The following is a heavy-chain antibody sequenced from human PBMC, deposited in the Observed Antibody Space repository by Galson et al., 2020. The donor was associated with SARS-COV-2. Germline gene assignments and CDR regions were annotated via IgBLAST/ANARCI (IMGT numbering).Heavy chain of an antibody. CDR2: IKQDGSEK. D-gene: IGHD2-21*02. CDR1: GFTFSSYW. Sequence: GGSLRLSCAASGFTFSSYWMSWVRQTPGKGLEWVANIKQDGSEKYYVDSVKGRFTISRDNAKNSLYLQMNSLRAEDTAVYYCARDWTVTANGMDVWGQGTTVTVSS. CDR3: ARDWTVTANGMDV. J-gene: IGHJ6*02. V-gene: IGHV3-7*01.